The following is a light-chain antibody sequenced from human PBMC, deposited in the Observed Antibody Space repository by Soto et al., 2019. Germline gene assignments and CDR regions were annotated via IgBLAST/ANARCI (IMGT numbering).Light chain of an antibody. Sequence: QSALTQPASVSGSPGQSIAISCTGTRSDVGAYNYVSWYQQHPGKAPKLMISDVTNRPSGVSDRFSGSKSGNTASLTISGLQAEDAAHYYCSSFASRFTFVFGTGTKVTVL. CDR2: DVT. CDR3: SSFASRFTFV. CDR1: RSDVGAYNY. V-gene: IGLV2-14*03. J-gene: IGLJ1*01.